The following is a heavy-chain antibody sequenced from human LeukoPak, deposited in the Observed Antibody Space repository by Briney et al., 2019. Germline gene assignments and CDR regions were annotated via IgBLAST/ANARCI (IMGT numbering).Heavy chain of an antibody. CDR3: ARGQRITGTGTYDY. Sequence: GGSLRLSCAAPGFTFSSYAMHWVRQAPGKGLEWVAVISYDGSNKYYADSVKGRFTISRDNSKNTLYLQMNSLRAEDTAVYYCARGQRITGTGTYDYWGQGTLVTVSS. D-gene: IGHD1-7*01. CDR2: ISYDGSNK. J-gene: IGHJ4*02. V-gene: IGHV3-30-3*01. CDR1: GFTFSSYA.